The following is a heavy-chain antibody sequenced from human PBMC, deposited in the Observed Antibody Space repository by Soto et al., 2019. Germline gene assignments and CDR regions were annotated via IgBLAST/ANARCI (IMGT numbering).Heavy chain of an antibody. CDR3: ASSATGLYGDYN. CDR2: INSDGSNI. D-gene: IGHD4-17*01. J-gene: IGHJ4*02. CDR1: GFTFTNYW. Sequence: EVQLVESGGGLVQPGGSLKLSCAASGFTFTNYWIHWVRQAPGKGLVWVSRINSDGSNINYADFVKGRFTISRDNAKTTVYRQRNSLRAEDTAVYCCASSATGLYGDYNGGQGALVTVSS. V-gene: IGHV3-74*01.